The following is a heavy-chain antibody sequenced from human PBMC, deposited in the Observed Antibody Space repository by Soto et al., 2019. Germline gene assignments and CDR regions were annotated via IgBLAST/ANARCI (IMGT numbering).Heavy chain of an antibody. V-gene: IGHV4-34*01. D-gene: IGHD2-15*01. CDR3: ARAYCSGGSCRTDFDY. Sequence: QVQLQQWGAGLLKPSETLCLTCAVYGGSFSGYYWSWIRQPPGKGLEWIGEINHSGSTNYNPSLKSRVTISVDTSKNQFSLKLSSVTAADTAVYYCARAYCSGGSCRTDFDYWGQGTLVTVSS. J-gene: IGHJ4*02. CDR2: INHSGST. CDR1: GGSFSGYY.